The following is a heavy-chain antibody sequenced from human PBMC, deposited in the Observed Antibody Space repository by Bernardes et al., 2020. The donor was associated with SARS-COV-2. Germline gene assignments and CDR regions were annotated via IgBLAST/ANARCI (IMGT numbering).Heavy chain of an antibody. CDR1: GGSTSSYY. D-gene: IGHD3-22*01. CDR2: IYYSGSS. CDR3: ARDNLLGEYDTTGYAFDY. V-gene: IGHV4-59*01. Sequence: ETLSPTSTASGGSTSSYYWSWILQPPGKGLQWIGYIYYSGSSNYNTSLKSRVSISIDTSKNQFSLKLSSVSAADTAVYYCARDNLLGEYDTTGYAFDYWGQGTLVTVSS. J-gene: IGHJ4*02.